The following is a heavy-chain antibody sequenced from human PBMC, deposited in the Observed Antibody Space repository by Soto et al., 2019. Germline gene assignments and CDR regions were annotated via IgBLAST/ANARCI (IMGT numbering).Heavy chain of an antibody. J-gene: IGHJ4*02. CDR3: APIPLSGLGDRITF. D-gene: IGHD3-16*01. CDR2: IYWDDDK. CDR1: GFSLSTSGVG. Sequence: QITLKESGPTLVKPTQTLTLTCTFSGFSLSTSGVGVGWIRQPPGKALEWLALIYWDDDKRYSPSLKSRLTNTKDTSKNHVVHTMTNMDPVDTATDYCAPIPLSGLGDRITFWGQGTLVTVSS. V-gene: IGHV2-5*02.